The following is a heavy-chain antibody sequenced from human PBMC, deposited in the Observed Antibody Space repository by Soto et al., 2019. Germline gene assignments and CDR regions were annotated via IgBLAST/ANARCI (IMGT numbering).Heavy chain of an antibody. D-gene: IGHD2-2*01. J-gene: IGHJ5*02. CDR3: ARSSLAYCSSTSSLDMVWFDP. V-gene: IGHV4-30-2*01. CDR1: GGSISSGGYS. Sequence: SETLSLTCAVSGGSISSGGYSWSWIRQPPGKGLEWIGYIYHSGSTYYNPSLKSRVTISVDRSKNQFSLKLSSVTAADTAVYYCARSSLAYCSSTSSLDMVWFDPWGQGTLVTVSS. CDR2: IYHSGST.